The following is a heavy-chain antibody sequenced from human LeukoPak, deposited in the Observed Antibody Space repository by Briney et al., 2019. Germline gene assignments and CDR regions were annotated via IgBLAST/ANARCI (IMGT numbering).Heavy chain of an antibody. V-gene: IGHV1-2*02. CDR2: INPNSGGT. Sequence: ASVKVSCKASGYTFTGCYMHWVRQAPGQGLEWMGWINPNSGGTNYAQKFQGRVTMTRDTSISTAYMELSRLRSDDTAVYYCARGVGEYCSGGSCYSGYGYNWFDYWGQGTLVTVSS. D-gene: IGHD2-15*01. CDR1: GYTFTGCY. CDR3: ARGVGEYCSGGSCYSGYGYNWFDY. J-gene: IGHJ5*01.